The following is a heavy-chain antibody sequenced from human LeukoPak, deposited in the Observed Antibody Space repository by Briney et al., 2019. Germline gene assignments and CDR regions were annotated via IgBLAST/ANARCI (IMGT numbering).Heavy chain of an antibody. CDR2: ISAYNGNT. D-gene: IGHD3-22*01. CDR3: ARDPGYDSSGYYYGYFDY. CDR1: GYTFTSYY. J-gene: IGHJ4*02. Sequence: GASVKVSCKASGYTFTSYYMHWVRQAPGQGLEWMGWISAYNGNTNYAQKLQGRVTMTTDTSTSTVYMELSSLRSEDTAVYYCARDPGYDSSGYYYGYFDYWGLGTLVTVSS. V-gene: IGHV1-18*04.